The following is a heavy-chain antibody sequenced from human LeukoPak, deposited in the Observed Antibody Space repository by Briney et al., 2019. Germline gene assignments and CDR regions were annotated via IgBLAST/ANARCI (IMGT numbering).Heavy chain of an antibody. CDR3: ARHPLRGGFDF. CDR1: GVSFTDYY. CDR2: IFHTGDT. Sequence: PSETLSLTCTVSGVSFTDYYWSWIRQPPGKGLKWIAYIFHTGDTRYNPFLQSRIITSLDTSKNQFSLKLRSVTAADTALYYCARHPLRGGFDFWGQGALVTVSS. V-gene: IGHV4-59*08. J-gene: IGHJ4*02.